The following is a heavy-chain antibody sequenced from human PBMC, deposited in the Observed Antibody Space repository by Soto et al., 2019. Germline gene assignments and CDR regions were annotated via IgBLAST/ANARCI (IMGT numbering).Heavy chain of an antibody. CDR3: ARDDCYDSNNWFDP. CDR1: GGCNSGGECY. J-gene: IGHJ5*02. D-gene: IGHD3-9*01. V-gene: IGHV4-61*02. CDR2: IYTTGSA. Sequence: SETLPLTCTVCGGCNSGGECYWSWIREPAGKGLEWIGRIYTTGSANHNPSLKSRVTMSVDTSKNQVSLKLTSVTAADAGVYYCARDDCYDSNNWFDPWGQGILVTVYS.